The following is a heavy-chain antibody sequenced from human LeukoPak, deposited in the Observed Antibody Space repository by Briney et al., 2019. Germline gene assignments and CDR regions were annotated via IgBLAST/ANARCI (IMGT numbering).Heavy chain of an antibody. Sequence: SQTLSLTCAVSGGSISSGAYSWSWIRQPPGKGLEWIGYIYHSGSTYYNPSLKSRVTISVDTSKNQFSLKLSSVTAADTAVYYCARGPRERRTAYYYYGMDVWGQGTTVTVSS. CDR2: IYHSGST. CDR1: GGSISSGAYS. D-gene: IGHD1-1*01. CDR3: ARGPRERRTAYYYYGMDV. V-gene: IGHV4-30-2*01. J-gene: IGHJ6*02.